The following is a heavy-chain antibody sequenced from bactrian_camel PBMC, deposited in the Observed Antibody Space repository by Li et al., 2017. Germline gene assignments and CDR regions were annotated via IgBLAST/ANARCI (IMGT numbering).Heavy chain of an antibody. Sequence: VQLVESGGGSVQAGGSLRLSCAASGFTFGAYAMSWVRQAPGQGLEWLSGINQAGTTTYYADSVKGRFTIARDNAKNTLFLELKGLKIEDTAMYYCAANGVLQHCGGWYLRSTDDKYWGQG. CDR1: GFTFGAYA. CDR2: INQAGTTT. J-gene: IGHJ4*01. D-gene: IGHD3*01. CDR3: AANGVLQHCGGWYLRSTDDKY. V-gene: IGHV3S31*01.